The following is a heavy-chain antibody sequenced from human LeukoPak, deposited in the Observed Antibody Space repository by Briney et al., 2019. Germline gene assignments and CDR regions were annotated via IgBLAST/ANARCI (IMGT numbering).Heavy chain of an antibody. V-gene: IGHV3-21*01. CDR2: ISSSSSYI. Sequence: GGSLRLSCAASGFTFSSYSMNWVHQAPGKGLEWVSSISSSSSYIYYADSVKGRFTISRDNAKNSLYLQMNSLRAEDTAVYYCARESTAAAAQVGTSGGHYWGQGTLVTVSS. D-gene: IGHD6-13*01. CDR1: GFTFSSYS. J-gene: IGHJ4*02. CDR3: ARESTAAAAQVGTSGGHY.